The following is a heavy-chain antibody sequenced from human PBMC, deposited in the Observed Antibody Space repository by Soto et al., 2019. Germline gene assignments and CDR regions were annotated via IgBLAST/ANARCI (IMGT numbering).Heavy chain of an antibody. D-gene: IGHD6-13*01. CDR2: IYSGGNT. CDR3: AKAKSTVAGLFDS. CDR1: GFTVSSNY. Sequence: EVQLVESGGGLIQPGGSLRLSCAASGFTVSSNYMTWVRQAPGKGLEWVSAIYSGGNTYYADSVKGRFTISRDNSKNTLYLQMNRLRANDTAVYYGAKAKSTVAGLFDSWGQGTLVTVSS. V-gene: IGHV3-53*01. J-gene: IGHJ4*02.